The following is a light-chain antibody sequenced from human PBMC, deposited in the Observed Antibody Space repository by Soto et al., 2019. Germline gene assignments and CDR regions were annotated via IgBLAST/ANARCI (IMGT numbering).Light chain of an antibody. J-gene: IGKJ1*01. Sequence: PGERATLSCRASQSVGTNVAWFQQKPGQPLRLLMYGAATWASGIPVRFSGSGSGTDFTLTISSLQSEDFAIYYCQQYNTWTWTFGQGTKVDIK. CDR2: GAA. CDR1: QSVGTN. CDR3: QQYNTWTWT. V-gene: IGKV3-15*01.